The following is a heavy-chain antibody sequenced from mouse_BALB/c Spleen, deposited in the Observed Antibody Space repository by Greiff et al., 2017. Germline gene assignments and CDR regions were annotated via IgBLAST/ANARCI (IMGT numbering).Heavy chain of an antibody. CDR3: ARRDGYYDY. V-gene: IGHV1-31*01. D-gene: IGHD2-3*01. J-gene: IGHJ2*01. CDR2: INPYNGAT. Sequence: EVQLQESGPELVKPGASVKISCKASGYSFTGYYMHWVKQSHVKSLEWIGRINPYNGATSYNQNFKDKASLTVDKSSSTAYMELHSLTSEDSAVYYCARRDGYYDYWGQGTTLTVSS. CDR1: GYSFTGYY.